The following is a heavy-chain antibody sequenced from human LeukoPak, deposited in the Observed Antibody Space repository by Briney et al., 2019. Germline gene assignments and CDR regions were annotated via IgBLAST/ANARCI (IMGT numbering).Heavy chain of an antibody. J-gene: IGHJ4*02. CDR2: IDEDGRSA. V-gene: IGHV3-74*01. CDR1: GFTFSSYW. D-gene: IGHD2-2*03. Sequence: PGGSLRLSCAASGFTFSSYWMHWVRQAPGKGLVWVSRIDEDGRSAAYAESVQGRFIISRDNAKNTLYLQMDSLRAEDSAVYYCARGLSGGYYYLAHWGQGTLVTVPS. CDR3: ARGLSGGYYYLAH.